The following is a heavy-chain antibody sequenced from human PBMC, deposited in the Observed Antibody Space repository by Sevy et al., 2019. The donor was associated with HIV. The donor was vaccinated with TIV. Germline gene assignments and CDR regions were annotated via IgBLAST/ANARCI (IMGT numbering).Heavy chain of an antibody. J-gene: IGHJ4*02. Sequence: SDTLSLTCTVSGGSVSSGSYYWSWIRQPPGKGLEWIGYIYYSGSTNYNPSLKSRVTISVDTSKNQFSLKLSSVTAADTAVYYCARDTKGYFDYWGQGTLVTVSS. CDR3: ARDTKGYFDY. CDR2: IYYSGST. V-gene: IGHV4-61*01. CDR1: GGSVSSGSYY.